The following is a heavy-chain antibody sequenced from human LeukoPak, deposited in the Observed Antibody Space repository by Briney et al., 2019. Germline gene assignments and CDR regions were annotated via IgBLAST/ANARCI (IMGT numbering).Heavy chain of an antibody. CDR2: ISYDGSNK. CDR1: GFTFSSYG. V-gene: IGHV3-30*18. D-gene: IGHD3-16*01. CDR3: AKVRWGSDNALDS. J-gene: IGHJ4*02. Sequence: GGSLRLSCAASGFTFSSYGMHWVRQAPGKGLEWVAVISYDGSNKYYADSVKGRLTISRDNSKNTLYLQMNSLRAEDTAVYYCAKVRWGSDNALDSWGQGTLVTGSS.